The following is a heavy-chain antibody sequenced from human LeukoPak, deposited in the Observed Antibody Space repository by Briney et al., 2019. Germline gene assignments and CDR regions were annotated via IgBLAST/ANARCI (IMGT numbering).Heavy chain of an antibody. CDR1: GGSFSGYY. CDR3: ARGTIYRRNDY. V-gene: IGHV4-34*01. CDR2: INHSGST. Sequence: SETLSLTCAVYGGSFSGYYWSWIRQPPGKGLEWIGEINHSGSTNYNPSLKSRVTISVDTSKNQFSLKLSSVTAADTAVYYYARGTIYRRNDYWGQGTLVTVSS. D-gene: IGHD1-14*01. J-gene: IGHJ4*02.